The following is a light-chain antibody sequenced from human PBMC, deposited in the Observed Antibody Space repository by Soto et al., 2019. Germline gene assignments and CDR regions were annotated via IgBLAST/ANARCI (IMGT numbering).Light chain of an antibody. CDR1: QSISSW. J-gene: IGKJ1*01. Sequence: DIQMTQSPSTLSASVGDRVTITCRASQSISSWLAWYQHKPGKAPKLLIYKASSLESGVPSRFSGSGSGTEFNLTISSLQPDDFATYYCQQYKSYWTFGKGTRVDIK. V-gene: IGKV1-5*03. CDR2: KAS. CDR3: QQYKSYWT.